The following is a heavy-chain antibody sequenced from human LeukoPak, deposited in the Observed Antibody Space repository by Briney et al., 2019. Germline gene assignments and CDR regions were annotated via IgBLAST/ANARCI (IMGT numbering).Heavy chain of an antibody. V-gene: IGHV3-23*01. CDR3: AKDEMAGSYYDYGMDV. J-gene: IGHJ6*02. Sequence: GGSLRLSCAASGFTFSSYAMSWVRQAPGKGLEWVSAISGSGGSTYYADSVKGRFTISRDNSKNTLYLQMNSLRAEDTAVYYCAKDEMAGSYYDYGMDVWGQGTTVTVSS. CDR1: GFTFSSYA. CDR2: ISGSGGST. D-gene: IGHD3-10*01.